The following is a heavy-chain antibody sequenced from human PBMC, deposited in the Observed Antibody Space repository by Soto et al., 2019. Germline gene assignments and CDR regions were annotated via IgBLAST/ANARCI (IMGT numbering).Heavy chain of an antibody. J-gene: IGHJ4*02. V-gene: IGHV4-4*02. CDR2: IYDSGST. CDR1: GGSIGSSNW. D-gene: IGHD3-9*01. CDR3: ARLKTYDILNKSDY. Sequence: QVQLQESGPGLVKPLGTLSLTCAVSGGSIGSSNWWSWVRQSPGKGLEWIGEIYDSGSTNYNPSLKSRVTISLDKSKNQFSLKLSSVNAADTAVYYCARLKTYDILNKSDYWGQGSLVTVSS.